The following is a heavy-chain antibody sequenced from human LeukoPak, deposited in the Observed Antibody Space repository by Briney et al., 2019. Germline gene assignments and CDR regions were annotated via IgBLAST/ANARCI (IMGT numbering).Heavy chain of an antibody. CDR2: IYSSGST. CDR3: ARHFKAAASQRASDY. CDR1: GDSISGYY. V-gene: IGHV4-59*08. J-gene: IGHJ4*02. Sequence: SETLSLTCTVSGDSISGYYWSWIRQPPGKGLEWIAFIYSSGSTDYNPSLKSRVAISVDTSKNQFSLRLTSVTAADTAVYYCARHFKAAASQRASDYWGQGTLVTVSS. D-gene: IGHD6-13*01.